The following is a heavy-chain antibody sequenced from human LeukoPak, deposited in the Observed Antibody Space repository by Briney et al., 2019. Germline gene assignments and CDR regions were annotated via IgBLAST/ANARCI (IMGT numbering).Heavy chain of an antibody. D-gene: IGHD3-16*02. Sequence: GGSLRLSCAASGFTFSSYGMHWVRQAPGKGLEWVGVIRSKVFGGTTDYAASVKGRFTISRDDSKSIAYLQMNSLKIGDTAVYYCIRDKMIAVGGVIVDIDYWGQGTLVAVSS. J-gene: IGHJ4*02. V-gene: IGHV3-49*04. CDR3: IRDKMIAVGGVIVDIDY. CDR1: GFTFSSYG. CDR2: IRSKVFGGTT.